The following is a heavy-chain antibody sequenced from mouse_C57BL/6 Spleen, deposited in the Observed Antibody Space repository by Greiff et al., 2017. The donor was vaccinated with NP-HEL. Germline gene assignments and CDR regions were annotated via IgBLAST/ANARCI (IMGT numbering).Heavy chain of an antibody. D-gene: IGHD2-3*01. CDR1: GFTFSSYA. J-gene: IGHJ4*01. Sequence: EVQLVESGEGLVKPGGSLKLSCAASGFTFSSYAMSWVRQTPEKRLEWVAYISSGGDYIYYADTVKGRFTISRDNARNTLYLQMSSLKSEDTAMYYCTRGGYYPNYYAMDYWGQGTSVTVSS. CDR2: ISSGGDYI. V-gene: IGHV5-9-1*02. CDR3: TRGGYYPNYYAMDY.